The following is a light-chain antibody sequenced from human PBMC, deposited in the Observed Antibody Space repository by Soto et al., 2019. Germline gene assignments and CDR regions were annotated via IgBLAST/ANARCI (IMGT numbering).Light chain of an antibody. V-gene: IGLV2-14*01. J-gene: IGLJ1*01. CDR1: SSDVGGYNY. CDR2: EVS. Sequence: QSALTQPASVSGSPGQSITISCTGTSSDVGGYNYVSWYQQHPGKAPKLMIYEVSNRPSGVSNRFSGSKSGNTASLTISRLQAEDEADYFCSSYGSTSTRYVFGTGTKVTVL. CDR3: SSYGSTSTRYV.